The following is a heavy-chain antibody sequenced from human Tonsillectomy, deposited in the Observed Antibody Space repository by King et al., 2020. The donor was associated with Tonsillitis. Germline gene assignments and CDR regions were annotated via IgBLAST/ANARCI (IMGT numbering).Heavy chain of an antibody. J-gene: IGHJ3*02. CDR3: ARRSLEMSAFDI. V-gene: IGHV4-39*01. D-gene: IGHD5-24*01. CDR2: MYYSGDT. CDR1: GGSIRSSGYY. Sequence: QLQESGPGLVKPSETLSHTCTVSGGSIRSSGYYWGWIRQPPGKGLEWIGSMYYSGDTYYNPSLKSRVTISLDTSKNQFSLKLSSVTAADTALYYCARRSLEMSAFDIWGQGTMVTVSS.